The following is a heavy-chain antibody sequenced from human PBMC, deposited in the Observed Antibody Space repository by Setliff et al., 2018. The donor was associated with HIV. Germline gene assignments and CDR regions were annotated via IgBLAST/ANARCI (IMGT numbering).Heavy chain of an antibody. CDR3: AKDFTSSGLMDV. D-gene: IGHD3-22*01. CDR1: GFAFSPAW. CDR2: ISSSGSSI. Sequence: LSLTCAGSGFAFSPAWMTWVRQAPGKGLEWVSYISSSGSSIYYADSVKGRFTISRDNAKNSLYLQMNSLRAEDTALYYCAKDFTSSGLMDVWGKGTTVTVSS. V-gene: IGHV3-11*01. J-gene: IGHJ6*03.